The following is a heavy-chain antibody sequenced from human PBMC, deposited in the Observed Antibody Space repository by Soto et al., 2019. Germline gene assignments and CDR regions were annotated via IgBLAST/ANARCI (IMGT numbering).Heavy chain of an antibody. CDR2: INRSRST. CDR1: GESFSGYY. Sequence: PSETLSLTSAVYGESFSGYYWSWIRQPPGKGLEWIGEINRSRSTNHNPSLKSRVTISVDTSKNQFSLKLNSVTAADTAVYYCARGWVGTGSHYFRFWGQGTLVTVSS. CDR3: ARGWVGTGSHYFRF. D-gene: IGHD3-9*01. J-gene: IGHJ4*02. V-gene: IGHV4-34*01.